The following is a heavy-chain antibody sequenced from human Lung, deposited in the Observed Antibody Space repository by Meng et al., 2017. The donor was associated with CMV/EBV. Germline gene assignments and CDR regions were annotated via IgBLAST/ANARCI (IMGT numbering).Heavy chain of an antibody. J-gene: IGHJ4*02. CDR1: GYIFTKYG. CDR3: ARDAGTIAVSGIVDY. Sequence: ASVXVSCKASGYIFTKYGVNWMRQAPGQGPEWMGWISAYNGDTMYAPKVQGRVTMTTDTSTSTAYMELRGLRSDDTAVYYCARDAGTIAVSGIVDYWGQGTXVTVSS. CDR2: ISAYNGDT. V-gene: IGHV1-18*01. D-gene: IGHD6-19*01.